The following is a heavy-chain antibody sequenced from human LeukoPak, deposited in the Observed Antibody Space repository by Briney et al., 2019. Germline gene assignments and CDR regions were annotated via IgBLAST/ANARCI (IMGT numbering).Heavy chain of an antibody. J-gene: IGHJ4*02. D-gene: IGHD2-8*01. CDR3: ARYAEYAVSTPCY. Sequence: NPGRSLRLSCAASGFHFSSYGMHWVRQAPGKGLEWVAVIWNDGSKKYYADFVKGRFAISRDNSENTLYLQMNSLRAEDTAVYYCARYAEYAVSTPCYWGQGTLATVSA. CDR1: GFHFSSYG. V-gene: IGHV3-33*01. CDR2: IWNDGSKK.